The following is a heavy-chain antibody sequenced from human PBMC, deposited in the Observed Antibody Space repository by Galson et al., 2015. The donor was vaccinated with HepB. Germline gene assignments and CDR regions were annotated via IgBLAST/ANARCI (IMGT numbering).Heavy chain of an antibody. CDR3: AKGGGYCSGGSCYRPDNWFDP. J-gene: IGHJ5*02. CDR1: GYSFTNYW. Sequence: QSGAEVKKPGESLRISCKGSGYSFTNYWISWVRQMPGKGLEWMGRIDPSDSYTNYSPSFQGHVTISADKSISTAYLQWSSLKASDTAMYYCAKGGGYCSGGSCYRPDNWFDPWGQGTLVTVSS. V-gene: IGHV5-10-1*01. D-gene: IGHD2-15*01. CDR2: IDPSDSYT.